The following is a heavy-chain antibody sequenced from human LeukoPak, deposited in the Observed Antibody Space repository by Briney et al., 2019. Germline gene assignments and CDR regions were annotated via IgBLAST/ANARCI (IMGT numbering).Heavy chain of an antibody. V-gene: IGHV4-39*07. Sequence: SETLSLTCTVSGGSISSSSYYWGWIRQPPGKGLEWIGTIYYSGSTYYNPSLKSRVTISVDTSKNQFSLKLSSVTAADTAVYYCARRLGYYDSSGFTYYFDYWGQGTLVTVSS. J-gene: IGHJ4*02. CDR1: GGSISSSSYY. D-gene: IGHD3-22*01. CDR3: ARRLGYYDSSGFTYYFDY. CDR2: IYYSGST.